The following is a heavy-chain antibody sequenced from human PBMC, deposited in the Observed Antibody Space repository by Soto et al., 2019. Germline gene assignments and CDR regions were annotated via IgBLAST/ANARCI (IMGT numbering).Heavy chain of an antibody. CDR1: GFTFSNYA. CDR2: ITGSGVDT. J-gene: IGHJ4*02. V-gene: IGHV3-23*01. D-gene: IGHD3-3*01. Sequence: PGGSLRLSCAASGFTFSNYAMSWVRQAPGKGLEWVAVITGSGVDTYYSDSVKGLFTISRDNSKNTVYLQMNSLRAEDTAVYYCAKDATISGVVTHFDYWGQGTLVTVSS. CDR3: AKDATISGVVTHFDY.